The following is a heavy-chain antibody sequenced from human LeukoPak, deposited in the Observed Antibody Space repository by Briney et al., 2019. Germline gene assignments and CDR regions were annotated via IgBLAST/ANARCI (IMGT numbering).Heavy chain of an antibody. D-gene: IGHD3-3*02. CDR2: INPNSGGT. V-gene: IGHV1-2*02. CDR1: GYTFTGYY. J-gene: IGHJ4*02. Sequence: ASVKVSFKASGYTFTGYYMHWVRQAPGQGLEWMGWINPNSGGTNYAQKFQGRVTMTRDTSISTAYMELSRLRSDDTAVYYCARVVSASPPFDYWGQGTLVTVSS. CDR3: ARVVSASPPFDY.